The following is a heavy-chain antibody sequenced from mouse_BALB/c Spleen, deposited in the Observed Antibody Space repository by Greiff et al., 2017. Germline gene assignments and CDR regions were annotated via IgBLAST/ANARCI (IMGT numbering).Heavy chain of an antibody. V-gene: IGHV5-6-5*01. CDR1: GFTFSSYA. CDR3: ARGLYDYDNY. J-gene: IGHJ2*01. CDR2: ISSGGST. D-gene: IGHD2-4*01. Sequence: EVQRVESGGGLVKPGGSLKLSCAASGFTFSSYAMSWVRQTPEKRLEWVASISSGGSTYYPDSVKGRFTISRDNARNILYLQMSSLRSEDTAMYYCARGLYDYDNYWGQGTTLTVSA.